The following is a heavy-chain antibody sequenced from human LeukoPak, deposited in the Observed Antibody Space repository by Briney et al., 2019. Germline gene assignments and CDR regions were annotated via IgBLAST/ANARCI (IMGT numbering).Heavy chain of an antibody. V-gene: IGHV1-18*01. J-gene: IGHJ4*02. CDR1: GYTFTSYG. Sequence: EASVKVSCKASGYTFTSYGISWVRQAPGQGLEWMAWINAYNGDTNYAQKLQGRVTLTTDTSTSTAYMELRSLRSDDTAVCYCARDGSGVWFDYWGQGTLVTVSS. CDR3: ARDGSGVWFDY. D-gene: IGHD3-10*01. CDR2: INAYNGDT.